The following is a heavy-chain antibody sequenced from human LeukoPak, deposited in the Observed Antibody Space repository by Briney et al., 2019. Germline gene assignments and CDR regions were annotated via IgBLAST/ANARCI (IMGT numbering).Heavy chain of an antibody. CDR2: INHSGST. D-gene: IGHD2-2*01. V-gene: IGHV4-34*01. CDR3: ARGRSSYQLLSYYYYGMDV. Sequence: SETLSLTCAVYGGSFSGYYWSWIRQPPGKGLEWIGEINHSGSTNYNTSLKSRVTISVDTSKNQFSLKLSSVTAADTAVYYCARGRSSYQLLSYYYYGMDVWGKGTTVTVSS. CDR1: GGSFSGYY. J-gene: IGHJ6*04.